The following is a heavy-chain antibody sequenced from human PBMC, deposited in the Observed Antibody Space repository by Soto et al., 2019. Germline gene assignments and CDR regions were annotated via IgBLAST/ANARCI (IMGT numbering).Heavy chain of an antibody. CDR2: IKKDGTEK. J-gene: IGHJ4*02. V-gene: IGHV3-7*03. Sequence: GGSLRLSCAASGFTFSGYWMTWVRQAPGKGLEWVADIKKDGTEKYYVDPVKGRFTITRDNDKKSVYLQMNGLTVEDTAVYRCARGPSYSDYSNDWFFDSWGQGALVTVSS. D-gene: IGHD3-9*01. CDR1: GFTFSGYW. CDR3: ARGPSYSDYSNDWFFDS.